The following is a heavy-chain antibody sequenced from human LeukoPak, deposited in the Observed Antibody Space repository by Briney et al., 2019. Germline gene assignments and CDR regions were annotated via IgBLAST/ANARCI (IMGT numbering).Heavy chain of an antibody. CDR2: INWNGGST. D-gene: IGHD1-26*01. V-gene: IGHV3-20*04. Sequence: GGSLRLSCAASGFTFSDYYMSWIRQAPGKGLEWVSGINWNGGSTGYADSVKGRFTISRDNAKNSLYLQMNSLRAEDTALYYCASGGIYYGAAFDFWGQGSLVTVSA. CDR1: GFTFSDYY. J-gene: IGHJ4*02. CDR3: ASGGIYYGAAFDF.